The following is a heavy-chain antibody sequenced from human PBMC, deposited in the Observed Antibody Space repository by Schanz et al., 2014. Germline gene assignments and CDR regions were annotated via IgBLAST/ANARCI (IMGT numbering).Heavy chain of an antibody. V-gene: IGHV3-7*03. CDR3: AKIERNED. D-gene: IGHD1-1*01. CDR1: GFTFSDYW. J-gene: IGHJ4*02. Sequence: EVQLVASGGGLVQPGGSLRLSCTASGFTFSDYWMSWVRQAPGGGLEWVAGISNGGSDEYYVDSVKGRFTMSRDNAKNSVFLQMNSLRAEDTAVYFCAKIERNEDWGQGTLVTVSS. CDR2: ISNGGSDE.